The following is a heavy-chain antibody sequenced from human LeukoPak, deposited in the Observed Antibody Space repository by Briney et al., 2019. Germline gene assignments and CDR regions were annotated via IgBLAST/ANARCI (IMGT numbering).Heavy chain of an antibody. V-gene: IGHV1-2*02. CDR2: INPNSGGT. CDR3: VRGGRGFIYYDFWSGYYTGIFDY. J-gene: IGHJ4*02. D-gene: IGHD3-3*01. Sequence: ASVKVSCKASGYTFTGYYMHWVRQAPGQGLEWMGWINPNSGGTNYAQKFQGRVTMTRDTSLSTAYMELSSLRSEDTAVYYWVRGGRGFIYYDFWSGYYTGIFDYWGQGTLVTVSS. CDR1: GYTFTGYY.